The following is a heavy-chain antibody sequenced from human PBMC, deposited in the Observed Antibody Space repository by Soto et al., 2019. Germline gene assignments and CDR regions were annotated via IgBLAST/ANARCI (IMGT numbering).Heavy chain of an antibody. V-gene: IGHV4-31*02. CDR3: ARDLSRVYGGTLYYYYGMDV. D-gene: IGHD2-15*01. CDR1: GVSISSGGYY. CDR2: IYYSGST. J-gene: IGHJ6*02. Sequence: SETRSRTWTVSGVSISSGGYYWSWIRQHPGKVLESIGYIYYSGSTYYNPSLKSRVTISVDTSKNQFSLKLSYVTAADTAVYYCARDLSRVYGGTLYYYYGMDVWGQGTTVTSP.